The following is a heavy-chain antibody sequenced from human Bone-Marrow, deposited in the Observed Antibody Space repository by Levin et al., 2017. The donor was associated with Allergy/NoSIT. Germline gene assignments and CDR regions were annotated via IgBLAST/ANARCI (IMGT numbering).Heavy chain of an antibody. Sequence: GGSLRLSCAASGFTFSSYGMHWVRQAPGKGLEWVAVISYDGSNKYYADSVKGRFTISRDNSRNTLYLQMNSLRAEDTAVYYCAKDERWGAVAVHYWGQGTLVTVSS. V-gene: IGHV3-30*18. J-gene: IGHJ4*02. CDR1: GFTFSSYG. CDR3: AKDERWGAVAVHY. CDR2: ISYDGSNK. D-gene: IGHD6-19*01.